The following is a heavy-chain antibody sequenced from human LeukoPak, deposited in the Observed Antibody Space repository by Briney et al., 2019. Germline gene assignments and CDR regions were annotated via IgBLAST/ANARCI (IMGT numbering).Heavy chain of an antibody. J-gene: IGHJ4*02. CDR2: INSDGSST. Sequence: GGSLRLSCAASGFTFSSYWMHWVRQAPGKGLVWVSRINSDGSSTSYADSVKGRFTISRDNAKNTLYLQMNGLRAEDTAVYYCARVIVGATGDYFDYWGQGTLVTVSS. V-gene: IGHV3-74*01. CDR3: ARVIVGATGDYFDY. CDR1: GFTFSSYW. D-gene: IGHD1-26*01.